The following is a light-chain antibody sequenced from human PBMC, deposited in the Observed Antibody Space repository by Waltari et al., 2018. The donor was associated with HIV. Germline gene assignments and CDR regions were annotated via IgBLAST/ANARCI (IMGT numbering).Light chain of an antibody. CDR1: SSDVAGYNY. J-gene: IGLJ2*01. Sequence: QSALTQPASVSGSPGQSITISCTGTSSDVAGYNYVSWHHQHPGKAPKRHVFEVFKRPSGVSHRFSGPKSGNTSSLTIAGLQAEDEANYFCSSYINSITHVVFGGGTKLTVL. CDR3: SSYINSITHVV. CDR2: EVF. V-gene: IGLV2-14*01.